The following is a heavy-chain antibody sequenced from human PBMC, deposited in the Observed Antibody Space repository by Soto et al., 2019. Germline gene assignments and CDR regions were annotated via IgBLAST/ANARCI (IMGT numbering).Heavy chain of an antibody. CDR2: IYYSGST. V-gene: IGHV4-31*03. CDR3: ARDHSQYYDSSGYGGFDYGMDV. D-gene: IGHD3-22*01. J-gene: IGHJ6*02. CDR1: GGSISSGGYY. Sequence: SETLSLTCTVSGGSISSGGYYWSWIRQHPGKGLEWIGYIYYSGSTYYNPSLKSRVTISVDTSKNQFSLKLSSVTAADTAVYYCARDHSQYYDSSGYGGFDYGMDVWGQGTTVTVS.